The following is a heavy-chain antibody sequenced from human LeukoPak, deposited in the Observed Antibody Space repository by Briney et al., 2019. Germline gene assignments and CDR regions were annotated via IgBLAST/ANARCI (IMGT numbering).Heavy chain of an antibody. Sequence: ASVKVSCKASGYTFTSYYMHWVRQAPGQGLEWMGGIIPIFGTANYAQKFQGRVTITADESTSTAYMELSSLRSEDTAVYYCATEIHRGSGIAAVWGQGTLVTVSS. CDR3: ATEIHRGSGIAAV. CDR1: GYTFTSYY. V-gene: IGHV1-69*13. CDR2: IIPIFGTA. D-gene: IGHD6-13*01. J-gene: IGHJ4*02.